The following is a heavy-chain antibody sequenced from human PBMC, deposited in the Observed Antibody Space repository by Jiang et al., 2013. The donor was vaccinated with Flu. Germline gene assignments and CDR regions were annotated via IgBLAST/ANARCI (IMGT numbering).Heavy chain of an antibody. V-gene: IGHV1-2*06. CDR2: INPTSGGT. Sequence: SGAEVKEPGASVKVSCKASGYTFTAYYIHWVRQAPGQGLEWMGRINPTSGGTNYAQKFQGRVTMTRDTSITTAYMELSSLRSDDTAMYYCATDPRGANSYYFDYWGQGTLVTVSS. CDR3: ATDPRGANSYYFDY. J-gene: IGHJ4*02. D-gene: IGHD2-15*01. CDR1: GYTFTAYY.